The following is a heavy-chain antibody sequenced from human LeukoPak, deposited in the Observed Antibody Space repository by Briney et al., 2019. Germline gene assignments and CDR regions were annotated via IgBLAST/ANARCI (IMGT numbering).Heavy chain of an antibody. J-gene: IGHJ4*02. Sequence: GGSLRLSCAASGFTFSSYAMSWVRQAPGKGLEWVSAISGSGGSTYYADSVKGRFTISRDNSKKTLYLQMNSLRAEDTAVYYCAKPSSGYYFFYWGQGTLVTVSS. D-gene: IGHD3-22*01. CDR3: AKPSSGYYFFY. CDR2: ISGSGGST. V-gene: IGHV3-23*01. CDR1: GFTFSSYA.